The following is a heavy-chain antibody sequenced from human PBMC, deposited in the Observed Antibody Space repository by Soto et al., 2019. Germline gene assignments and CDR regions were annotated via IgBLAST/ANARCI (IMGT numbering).Heavy chain of an antibody. CDR1: GFTFSAYA. Sequence: PGGSLRLSCAASGFTFSAYAMSWVRQAPGKGLEWVSAISGTSPSTYYADSVQGRFTISRDSSRKTLFLQMNTLRAEDTAVYFCAIRIFGVEEWGQGTQVTVSS. CDR2: ISGTSPST. CDR3: AIRIFGVEE. D-gene: IGHD3-3*01. V-gene: IGHV3-23*01. J-gene: IGHJ4*02.